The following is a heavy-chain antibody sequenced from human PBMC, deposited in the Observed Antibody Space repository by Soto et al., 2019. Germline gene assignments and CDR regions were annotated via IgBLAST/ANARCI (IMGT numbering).Heavy chain of an antibody. CDR2: INPYNGDT. V-gene: IGHV1-18*04. D-gene: IGHD3-10*01. CDR1: GYTFTSYG. CDR3: ARSRATVRGVMVYWFDP. Sequence: APVKVSCKASGYTFTSYGISWVRQAPGQGLDWMGWINPYNGDTNYAQKLKGRVTMTRDTSTSTAYMGLRRLRSYDTAVYYCARSRATVRGVMVYWFDPWGQGTLVAVS. J-gene: IGHJ5*02.